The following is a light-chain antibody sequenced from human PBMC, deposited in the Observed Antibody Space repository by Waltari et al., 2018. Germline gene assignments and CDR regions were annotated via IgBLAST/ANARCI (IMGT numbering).Light chain of an antibody. J-gene: IGLJ2*01. CDR1: SRDVGGYNY. V-gene: IGLV2-8*01. CDR3: CSHAGTNTI. CDR2: EVS. Sequence: QSALTQPPSASGSPGQSVTISCTGTSRDVGGYNYVSWYQQYPGKVPKLMIYEVSKRPSGVPDRFSGSKSGNTASLTVSGLQAEDEADYYCCSHAGTNTIFGGGTKLTVL.